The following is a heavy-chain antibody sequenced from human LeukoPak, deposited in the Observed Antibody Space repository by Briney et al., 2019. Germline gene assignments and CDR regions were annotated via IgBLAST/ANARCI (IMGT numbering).Heavy chain of an antibody. V-gene: IGHV1-46*01. D-gene: IGHD6-19*01. Sequence: ASVKVSCKASGYVCTSYYMHWLRQAPGQGLELMGVINPSGGSTTYAQKFQGRVTMTRDTSTSTLYMELSSLRSEDTAVYYCAIDRAGAGFRFDCRGQGTLVTVSS. CDR3: AIDRAGAGFRFDC. J-gene: IGHJ4*02. CDR1: GYVCTSYY. CDR2: INPSGGST.